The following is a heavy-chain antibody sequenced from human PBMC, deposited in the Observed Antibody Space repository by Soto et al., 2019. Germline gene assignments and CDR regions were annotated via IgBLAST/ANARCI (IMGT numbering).Heavy chain of an antibody. J-gene: IGHJ5*02. CDR1: GGSISSSNW. D-gene: IGHD3-10*01. V-gene: IGHV4-4*02. Sequence: PSETLSLTCAVSGGSISSSNWWSWVRQPPGKGLEWIGEIYHSGSTNYNPSLKSRVTISVDKSKNQFSLKLSSVTAADTAVYYCATSGTGYYGSGSYISPWGQGTLVTVSS. CDR3: ATSGTGYYGSGSYISP. CDR2: IYHSGST.